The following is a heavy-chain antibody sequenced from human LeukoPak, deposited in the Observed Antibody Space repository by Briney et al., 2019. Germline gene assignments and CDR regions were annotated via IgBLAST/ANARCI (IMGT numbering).Heavy chain of an antibody. J-gene: IGHJ4*02. CDR1: GDSLSTSSYY. V-gene: IGHV4-39*01. Sequence: SETLSLTCTVSGDSLSTSSYYWGWIRPPPGKGLEWLGSIYYSGSTYYNPSLKSRVTISVDTSKNQFSLNLYSVTAADTAVFYCARSYYYDYRQIDYWGQGTLVTVSS. CDR2: IYYSGST. CDR3: ARSYYYDYRQIDY. D-gene: IGHD3-22*01.